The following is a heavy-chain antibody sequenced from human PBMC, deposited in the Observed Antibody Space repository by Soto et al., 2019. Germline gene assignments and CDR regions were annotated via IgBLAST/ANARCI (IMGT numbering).Heavy chain of an antibody. V-gene: IGHV5-51*01. D-gene: IGHD6-6*01. CDR1: GYSFTSYW. CDR2: IYPGDSDT. J-gene: IGHJ6*02. CDR3: ARHGGSSPLYYYYGMDV. Sequence: PGESLKISCKGSGYSFTSYWIGCVRQMPGKGLEWMVIIYPGDSDTRYSPSFQGQVTISADKSISTAYLQWSSLKASDTAMYYCARHGGSSPLYYYYGMDVWGQGTTVTVSS.